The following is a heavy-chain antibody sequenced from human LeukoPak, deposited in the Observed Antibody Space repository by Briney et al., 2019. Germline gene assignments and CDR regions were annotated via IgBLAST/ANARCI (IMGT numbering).Heavy chain of an antibody. V-gene: IGHV4-31*03. Sequence: SHTLPLPCTFSGGSISSGGFYLSWIRPPPRQGLGWIGYIYYSGSTYYNPSLKSRVTISVDTSKNQFSLKLSSVAAADTAVYYCARLSYDSSGYLDYWGQGTLVTVSS. D-gene: IGHD3-22*01. J-gene: IGHJ4*02. CDR1: GGSISSGGFY. CDR2: IYYSGST. CDR3: ARLSYDSSGYLDY.